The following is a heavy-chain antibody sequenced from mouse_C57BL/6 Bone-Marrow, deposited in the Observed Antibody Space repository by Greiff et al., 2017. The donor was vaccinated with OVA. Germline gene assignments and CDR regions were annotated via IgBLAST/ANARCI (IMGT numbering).Heavy chain of an antibody. J-gene: IGHJ3*01. CDR1: GYTFTSYW. D-gene: IGHD3-2*02. CDR3: ARGQLRLRGDWFAY. V-gene: IGHV1-69*01. CDR2: IDPSDSYT. Sequence: QVQLKQPGAELVMPGASVKLSCKASGYTFTSYWMHWVKQRPGQGLEWIGEIDPSDSYTNYNQKFKGKSTLTVDKSSSTAYMQLSSLTSEDSAVYYCARGQLRLRGDWFAYWGQGTLVTVSA.